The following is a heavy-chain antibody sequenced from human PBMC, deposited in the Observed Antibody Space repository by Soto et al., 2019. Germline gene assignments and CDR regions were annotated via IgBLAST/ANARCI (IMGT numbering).Heavy chain of an antibody. Sequence: GGSLRLSCAASGFTFSSYAMSWVRQAPGKGLEWVSAISGSGGSTYYADSVKGRFTISRDNSKNTLYLQMNSLRAEDTAVYYCARDYSSGWLGDAFDIWGQGTMVTVSS. J-gene: IGHJ3*02. D-gene: IGHD6-19*01. V-gene: IGHV3-23*01. CDR1: GFTFSSYA. CDR3: ARDYSSGWLGDAFDI. CDR2: ISGSGGST.